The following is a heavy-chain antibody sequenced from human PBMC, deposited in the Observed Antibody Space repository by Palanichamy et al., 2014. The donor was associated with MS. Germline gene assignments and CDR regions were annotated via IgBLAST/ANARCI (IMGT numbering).Heavy chain of an antibody. CDR3: ARVDSSGYHDY. CDR1: GGSISSYY. V-gene: IGHV4-59*01. J-gene: IGHJ4*02. Sequence: VQLQESGPGLVKPSETLSLTCTVSGGSISSYYWSWIRQPPGKGLEWIGYIYYSGSTNYNPSLKSRVTISVDTSKNQFSLKLSSVTAADTAVYYCARVDSSGYHDYWGQGTLVTVSS. D-gene: IGHD3-22*01. CDR2: IYYSGST.